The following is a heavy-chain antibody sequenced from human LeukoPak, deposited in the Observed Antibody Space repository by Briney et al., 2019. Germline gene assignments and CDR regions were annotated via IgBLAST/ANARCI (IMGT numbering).Heavy chain of an antibody. J-gene: IGHJ6*04. V-gene: IGHV3-30*18. CDR1: GFTFSSYG. CDR2: ISYDGSNK. D-gene: IGHD3-10*01. CDR3: AKGITMVRGVIDYYGMDV. Sequence: PGGSLRLSCAASGFTFSSYGMHWVRQAPGKRLEWVAVISYDGSNKYYADSVKGRFTISRDNSKNTLYLQMNSLRAEDTAVYYCAKGITMVRGVIDYYGMDVWGKGTTVTVSS.